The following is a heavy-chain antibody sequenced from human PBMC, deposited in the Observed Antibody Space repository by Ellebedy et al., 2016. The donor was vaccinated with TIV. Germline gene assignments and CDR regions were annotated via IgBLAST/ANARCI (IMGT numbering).Heavy chain of an antibody. Sequence: ASVKVSCKVSGYTLTELSMHWVRQAPGKGLEWMGGFDPEDGETIYAQKFQGRVTMTRDSSISTAYMELSSLTSEDTAVYYCARDFRFSPLFGRTDYSYGMDAWGQGTTVTVSS. CDR3: ARDFRFSPLFGRTDYSYGMDA. D-gene: IGHD1/OR15-1a*01. CDR1: GYTLTELS. J-gene: IGHJ6*02. CDR2: FDPEDGET. V-gene: IGHV1-24*01.